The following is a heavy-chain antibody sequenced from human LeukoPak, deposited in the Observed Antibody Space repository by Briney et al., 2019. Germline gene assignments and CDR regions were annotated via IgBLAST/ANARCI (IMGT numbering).Heavy chain of an antibody. CDR2: IYDSGST. CDR3: ARGSSSWYPKFDP. Sequence: SETLSLTCTVSGGSVSSGSYYWSWIRQPPGKGLEWIGYIYDSGSTNYDPSLKSRVTISVDTPKNQFSLKLNSVTAADTAVYYCARGSSSWYPKFDPWGQGTLVTASS. V-gene: IGHV4-61*01. J-gene: IGHJ5*02. CDR1: GGSVSSGSYY. D-gene: IGHD6-13*01.